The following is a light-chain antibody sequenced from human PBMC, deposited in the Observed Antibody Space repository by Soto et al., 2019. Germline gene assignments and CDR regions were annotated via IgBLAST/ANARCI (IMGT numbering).Light chain of an antibody. Sequence: QSVLTQPPSASGTPGQRVTISCSGSSSNIGSSNVNWYQHVPGTAPRLRIYSNNRRPSGVPDRFSGSKSGPSASLAISGLQSEDEADYYCGAWDASLNGVIFGGGTKLTVL. V-gene: IGLV1-44*01. CDR3: GAWDASLNGVI. CDR1: SSNIGSSN. CDR2: SNN. J-gene: IGLJ2*01.